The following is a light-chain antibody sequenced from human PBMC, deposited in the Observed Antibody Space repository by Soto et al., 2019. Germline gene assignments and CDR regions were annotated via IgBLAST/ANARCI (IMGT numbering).Light chain of an antibody. V-gene: IGKV1-33*01. CDR3: QQYENLPT. CDR2: DAS. J-gene: IGKJ5*01. CDR1: QSIVTY. Sequence: DIKMTQSPASLSASVGDRDTITCRASQSIVTYLNWYLQKPGRAPKLLIYDASNLEAGVPSRFRGSGSGTDFTFTISRLQPEDIATYYCQQYENLPTFGQGTRLEIK.